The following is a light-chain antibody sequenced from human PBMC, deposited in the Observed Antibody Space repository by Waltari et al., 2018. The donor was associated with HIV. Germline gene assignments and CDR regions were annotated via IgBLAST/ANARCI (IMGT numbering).Light chain of an antibody. Sequence: QSALTQPASVSGSPGQSITISCTGTSSDVGGYNYVSWYQQHPGNAPKLMIYEVSNRPAGGSNRFSGSKSGNTASMTISGLQAEDEADYYCSADTSSSLLVFGGGTNLTVL. J-gene: IGLJ2*01. CDR2: EVS. V-gene: IGLV2-14*01. CDR3: SADTSSSLLV. CDR1: SSDVGGYNY.